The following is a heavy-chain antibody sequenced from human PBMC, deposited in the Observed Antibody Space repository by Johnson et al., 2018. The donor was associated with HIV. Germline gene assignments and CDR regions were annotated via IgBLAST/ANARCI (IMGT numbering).Heavy chain of an antibody. CDR2: IKQDGSEK. J-gene: IGHJ3*02. D-gene: IGHD6-13*01. CDR3: ARDGLAARVVGAFDI. Sequence: VQLVESGGGLVQPGGSLRLSCAASGFTFSSYWMSWVRQAPGKGLEWVANIKQDGSEKYYVDSVKGRFTISRDNAKNTLYLQMNSLRAEDTAVYYCARDGLAARVVGAFDIWGQGTMVTVSS. V-gene: IGHV3-7*01. CDR1: GFTFSSYW.